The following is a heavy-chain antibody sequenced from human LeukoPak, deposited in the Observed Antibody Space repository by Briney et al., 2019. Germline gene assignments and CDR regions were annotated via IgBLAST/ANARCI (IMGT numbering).Heavy chain of an antibody. D-gene: IGHD3-3*01. CDR2: ISSSGTSI. CDR3: ARVGYSDFWSGYYWDY. Sequence: GASLRLSCAASGFTFNRYSMNWVRQAPGKGLEWISYISSSGTSIYYADSVQGRFIISRDNARNSLYLQMNSLRAEDAAVYYCARVGYSDFWSGYYWDYWGQGTLATVSS. J-gene: IGHJ4*02. CDR1: GFTFNRYS. V-gene: IGHV3-48*01.